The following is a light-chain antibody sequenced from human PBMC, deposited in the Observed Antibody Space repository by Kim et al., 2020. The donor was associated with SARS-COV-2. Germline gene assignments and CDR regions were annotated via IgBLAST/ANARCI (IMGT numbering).Light chain of an antibody. CDR1: ALPKQY. CDR3: QSADSSGTYYV. CDR2: KDS. J-gene: IGLJ1*01. Sequence: YELTQPPSVSVSPGQTARITCSGDALPKQYAYWYQQKPGQAPVLVIYKDSERPSGIPERFSGSSSGTTVTLTISGVQAEDEADYYCQSADSSGTYYVFGTGTKVTVL. V-gene: IGLV3-25*03.